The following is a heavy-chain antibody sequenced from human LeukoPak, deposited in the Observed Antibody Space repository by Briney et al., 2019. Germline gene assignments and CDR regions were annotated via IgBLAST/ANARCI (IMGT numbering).Heavy chain of an antibody. Sequence: GASVKVSCKASGGTFSSYAISWVRQAPGQGLEWMGGIIPIFGTANYAQKFQGRVTITADESTSTAYMELGSLRSEDTAVYYCAREEIVGAYGGNPLPYYFDYWGQGTLVTVSS. V-gene: IGHV1-69*13. CDR3: AREEIVGAYGGNPLPYYFDY. CDR1: GGTFSSYA. J-gene: IGHJ4*02. CDR2: IIPIFGTA. D-gene: IGHD4-23*01.